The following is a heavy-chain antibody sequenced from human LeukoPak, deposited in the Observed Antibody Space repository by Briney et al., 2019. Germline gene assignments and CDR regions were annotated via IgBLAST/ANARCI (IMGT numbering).Heavy chain of an antibody. Sequence: GASVKVSCKVSGYTLTELSMHWVRQAPGKGLEWMGGFDPEDGETIYAQKFQGRVTMTEDTSTDTAYMELSSLRSEDTAVYYCARWLPGYCSSTTCEGSAFDIWGQGTMVTVSS. CDR3: ARWLPGYCSSTTCEGSAFDI. D-gene: IGHD2-2*01. CDR2: FDPEDGET. V-gene: IGHV1-24*01. J-gene: IGHJ3*02. CDR1: GYTLTELS.